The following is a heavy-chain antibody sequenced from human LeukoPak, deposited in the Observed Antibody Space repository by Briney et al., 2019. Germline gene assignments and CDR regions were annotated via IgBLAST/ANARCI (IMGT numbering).Heavy chain of an antibody. Sequence: SETLSLTCTVSGGSVSSHFWSWIRQPPGKGLEWIGYIYNSGITNYNPSLMSRVTMSVDTPKNQFSLMLRSVTAADTAVYYCARDHLPAGAPGYYMDVWGKGTTVTVSS. CDR1: GGSVSSHF. V-gene: IGHV4-59*02. J-gene: IGHJ6*03. D-gene: IGHD4/OR15-4a*01. CDR3: ARDHLPAGAPGYYMDV. CDR2: IYNSGIT.